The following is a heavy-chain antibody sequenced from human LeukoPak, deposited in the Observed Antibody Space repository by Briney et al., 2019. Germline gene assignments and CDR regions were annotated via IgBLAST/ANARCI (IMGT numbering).Heavy chain of an antibody. D-gene: IGHD2/OR15-2a*01. V-gene: IGHV4-4*02. J-gene: IGHJ6*02. CDR1: GGSISSNNW. CDR2: IHYSGST. Sequence: SETLSLTCAVSGGSISSNNWWSWVRQSPGKGLGWIGEIHYSGSTNYNPSLKSRVTISVDKSKSQFSLNLSSVTAADTAVYYCARDSRYNEYYYYGMDVWGQGTTVTVS. CDR3: ARDSRYNEYYYYGMDV.